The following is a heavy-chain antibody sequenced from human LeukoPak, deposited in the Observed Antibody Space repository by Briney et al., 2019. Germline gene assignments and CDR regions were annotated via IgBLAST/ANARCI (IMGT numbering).Heavy chain of an antibody. V-gene: IGHV4-39*07. CDR1: GGSISSSSYY. CDR2: IYYSGST. CDR3: ASYQWGCSSTSCYAFDY. Sequence: SETLSLTCTVSGGSISSSSYYWGWIRQPPGKGLEWIGSIYYSGSTYYNPSLKSRVTISVDTSKNQFSLDLSSVTAADTALYYCASYQWGCSSTSCYAFDYWGQGTLVTVSS. J-gene: IGHJ4*02. D-gene: IGHD2-2*01.